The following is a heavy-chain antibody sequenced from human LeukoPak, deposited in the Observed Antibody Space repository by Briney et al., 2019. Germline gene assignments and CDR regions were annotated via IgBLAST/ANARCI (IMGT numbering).Heavy chain of an antibody. V-gene: IGHV4-34*01. CDR1: GGSFSGYY. Sequence: SETLSLTCAVYGGSFSGYYWSWIRQPPGKGLEWIGEINHSGSTNYNPSLKSRVTISVDTSKNQFSLKLSSVTAADTAVYYCARGIGYCSGGSCYSASWGQGTLVTVSS. J-gene: IGHJ5*02. CDR2: INHSGST. CDR3: ARGIGYCSGGSCYSAS. D-gene: IGHD2-15*01.